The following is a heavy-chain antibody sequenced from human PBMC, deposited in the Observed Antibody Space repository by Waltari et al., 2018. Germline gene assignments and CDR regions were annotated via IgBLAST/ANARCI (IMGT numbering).Heavy chain of an antibody. CDR1: GFTFSSYA. V-gene: IGHV3-23*04. CDR3: AKDRNIIAAAGTADY. J-gene: IGHJ4*02. CDR2: ISGRGGST. D-gene: IGHD6-13*01. Sequence: EVQLVESGGGLVQPGGSLRLSCAASGFTFSSYAMSWVRQAPGKGLEWVSAISGRGGSTYYADAGKGRLTISRDNSKNTLYLKMNSLRAEDTAVYYCAKDRNIIAAAGTADYWGQGTLVTVSS.